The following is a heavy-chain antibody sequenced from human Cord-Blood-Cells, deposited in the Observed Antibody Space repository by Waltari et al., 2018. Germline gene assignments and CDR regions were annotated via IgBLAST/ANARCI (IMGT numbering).Heavy chain of an antibody. J-gene: IGHJ5*02. CDR3: ARGGITIFGVVIMVWFDP. CDR2: MNPNSGNT. D-gene: IGHD3-3*01. V-gene: IGHV1-8*01. Sequence: VRQATGQGLEGMGWMNPNSGNTGYAQKFQGRVTMTRNTSISTAYMELSSLRSEDTAVYYCARGGITIFGVVIMVWFDPWGQGTLVTVSS.